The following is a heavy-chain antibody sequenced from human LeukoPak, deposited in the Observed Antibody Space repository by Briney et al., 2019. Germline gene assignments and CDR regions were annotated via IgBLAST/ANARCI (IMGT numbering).Heavy chain of an antibody. Sequence: SETLSLTCTVSGGSIYSSSYYWGWIRQTPGKGLEWIGSMYYTGNSFYNPSLKSRVTISVDTSKNQFSLNLSSVTAADTAIYYCARGPFGGDYSFDYWGQGTLVTVSS. V-gene: IGHV4-39*07. D-gene: IGHD4-17*01. CDR3: ARGPFGGDYSFDY. CDR1: GGSIYSSSYY. J-gene: IGHJ4*02. CDR2: MYYTGNS.